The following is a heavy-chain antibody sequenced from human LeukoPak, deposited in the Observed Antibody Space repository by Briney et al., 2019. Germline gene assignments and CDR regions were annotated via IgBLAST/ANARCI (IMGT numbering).Heavy chain of an antibody. V-gene: IGHV4-34*01. J-gene: IGHJ4*02. D-gene: IGHD6-13*01. CDR3: ARRGQQLVR. CDR1: GGSFSGYY. Sequence: SETLSLTCAVYGGSFSGYYWSWIRQPPGKGLEWIGEINHSGSTNYNPSLKSRVTISVDTSKNQFSLKLSSVTAADTAVYYCARRGQQLVRWGQGTLVTVSS. CDR2: INHSGST.